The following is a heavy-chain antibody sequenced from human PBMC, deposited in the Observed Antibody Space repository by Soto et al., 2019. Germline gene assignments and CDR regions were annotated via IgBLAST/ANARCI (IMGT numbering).Heavy chain of an antibody. D-gene: IGHD6-13*01. CDR1: GYTFTSYA. CDR3: ARDRTRIAAAGTFFFLY. J-gene: IGHJ4*02. Sequence: ASVKVSCQASGYTFTSYAMHWVRQAPGQRLEWMGWINAGNGNTKYSQKFQGRVTITRDTSASTAYMELSSLRSEDTAVYYCARDRTRIAAAGTFFFLYWGQGTLVTVSS. V-gene: IGHV1-3*01. CDR2: INAGNGNT.